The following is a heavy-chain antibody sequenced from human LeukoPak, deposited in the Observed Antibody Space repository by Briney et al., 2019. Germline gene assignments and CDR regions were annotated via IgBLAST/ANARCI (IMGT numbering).Heavy chain of an antibody. D-gene: IGHD4-17*01. CDR2: ITHSGRT. Sequence: PSETLSLTCAVYGGSFSNYYWSWIRQPLGKGLEWVVEITHSGRTNDNPSLKSRVTISVETSKNQQFSLKLSSVTAADTAVYYCATIYGDYSDFDSWGQGTLVTVSS. V-gene: IGHV4-34*01. J-gene: IGHJ4*02. CDR1: GGSFSNYY. CDR3: ATIYGDYSDFDS.